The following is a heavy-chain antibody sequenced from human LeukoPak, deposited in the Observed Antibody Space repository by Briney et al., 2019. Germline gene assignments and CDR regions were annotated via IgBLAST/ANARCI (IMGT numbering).Heavy chain of an antibody. CDR1: GGSISTYY. CDR3: ARNSYYDNSGEGAFDI. J-gene: IGHJ3*02. V-gene: IGHV4-59*01. Sequence: SETLSLTCTVSGGSISTYYWNWIRQPPGKGLEWIGYVYYSGSTNYNPSLNSRVSISVDTSKNQFSLNLSSVTAADTAVYYCARNSYYDNSGEGAFDIWGQGTMVTVSS. D-gene: IGHD3-22*01. CDR2: VYYSGST.